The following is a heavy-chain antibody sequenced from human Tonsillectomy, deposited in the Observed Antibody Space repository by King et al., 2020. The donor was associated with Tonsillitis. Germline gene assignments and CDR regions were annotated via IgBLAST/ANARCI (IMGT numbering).Heavy chain of an antibody. Sequence: QLQESGPGLVKPSETLSLTCTVSGGSISSYYWSWIRQPAGKGLEWIGRIYTSGSTNYNPPLKSRVTMSVDTSKNQFALKLSSVTAADTAVYYCASDRPGSGRYSDYWGQGTLVTVSS. CDR3: ASDRPGSGRYSDY. CDR1: GGSISSYY. V-gene: IGHV4-4*07. D-gene: IGHD3-10*01. J-gene: IGHJ4*02. CDR2: IYTSGST.